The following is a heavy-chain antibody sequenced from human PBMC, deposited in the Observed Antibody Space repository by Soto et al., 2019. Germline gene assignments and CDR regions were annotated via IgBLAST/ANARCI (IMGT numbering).Heavy chain of an antibody. V-gene: IGHV3-30*03. Sequence: QVQLVESGGDVVQPGRSLRLSCAASGFTFSTYGMHWVRQAPGKGLEWVAVISYDGSHRYYADSVQGRFTVSRDNSKNTLYLQMNSLRVEDSAVYYCVRDLPSDQGGYSSGGSCPREYWGQGTPVTVSS. J-gene: IGHJ4*02. CDR1: GFTFSTYG. CDR3: VRDLPSDQGGYSSGGSCPREY. CDR2: ISYDGSHR. D-gene: IGHD2-15*01.